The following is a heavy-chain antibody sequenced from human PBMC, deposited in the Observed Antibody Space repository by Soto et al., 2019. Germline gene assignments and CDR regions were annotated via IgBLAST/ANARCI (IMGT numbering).Heavy chain of an antibody. CDR3: ARVYSNPHWYLDL. V-gene: IGHV4-38-2*01. D-gene: IGHD4-4*01. Sequence: SETLSLTCAVSGYSISSGYYWGWIRQPPGKGLEWIGSIYHSGSTYYNPSLKSRVTISVDTSKNQFSLKLSSVTAADTAVYYCARVYSNPHWYLDLWGRGTMVTVST. CDR2: IYHSGST. CDR1: GYSISSGYY. J-gene: IGHJ2*01.